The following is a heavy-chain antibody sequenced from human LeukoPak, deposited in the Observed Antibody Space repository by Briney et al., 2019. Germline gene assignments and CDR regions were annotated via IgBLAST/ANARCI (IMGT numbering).Heavy chain of an antibody. CDR2: LYYTGTT. V-gene: IGHV4-39*02. CDR3: TRRAWDLGNDAFDI. D-gene: IGHD1-26*01. J-gene: IGHJ3*02. Sequence: SETLSLTCTVSGGSISGRSYYWGWIRQPPGGGLEWIGRLYYTGTTYYNPSLNSRVSISVDTSKIHFSVRLTSVTAADTAIYYCTRRAWDLGNDAFDIWGQGTMVTVPS. CDR1: GGSISGRSYY.